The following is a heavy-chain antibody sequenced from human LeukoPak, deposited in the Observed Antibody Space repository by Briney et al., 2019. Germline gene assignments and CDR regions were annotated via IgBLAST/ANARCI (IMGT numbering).Heavy chain of an antibody. CDR3: ARDSAGAPPDY. CDR2: INPSGGST. V-gene: IGHV1-46*01. CDR1: GYTFTSYY. J-gene: IGHJ4*02. Sequence: ASVKVSCKASGYTFTSYYMHWVRQAPGQGLEWMGIINPSGGSTSYAQKFQGRVTMTRDMSTSTAYMELRSLRSDDTAVYYCARDSAGAPPDYWGQGTLVTVSS. D-gene: IGHD1-14*01.